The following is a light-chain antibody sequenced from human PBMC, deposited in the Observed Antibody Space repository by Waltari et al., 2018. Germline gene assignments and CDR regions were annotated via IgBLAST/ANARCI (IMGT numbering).Light chain of an antibody. V-gene: IGKV3-20*01. J-gene: IGKJ4*01. CDR1: QTITGSW. CDR3: QQYDGSAVT. Sequence: EIVLTHSPGTLSVSPGERVPVSCRASQTITGSWLTWYHQKPGQAPRLLIYGASNRAPGIPDRFSGSGSGTDFTLTISRLEPEDSAVYYCQQYDGSAVTFGGGTKVEIK. CDR2: GAS.